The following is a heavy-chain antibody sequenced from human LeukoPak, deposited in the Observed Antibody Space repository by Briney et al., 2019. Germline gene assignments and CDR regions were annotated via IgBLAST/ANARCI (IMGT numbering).Heavy chain of an antibody. V-gene: IGHV4-39*01. D-gene: IGHD2-2*01. CDR1: GDSINNSNDF. CDR2: IYFSGST. J-gene: IGHJ3*02. Sequence: PSETLSLTCTVSGDSINNSNDFWGWIRRPPGKGLEWIGSIYFSGSTYYNPSLKSRVTISVDTSRNQFSLKLISVTAADTAVYYCARYCKGTNCISRNAFDIWGQGTMVTVSS. CDR3: ARYCKGTNCISRNAFDI.